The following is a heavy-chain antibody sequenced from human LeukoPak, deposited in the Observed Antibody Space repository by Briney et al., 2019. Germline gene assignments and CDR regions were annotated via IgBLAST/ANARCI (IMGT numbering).Heavy chain of an antibody. CDR1: GFTFSSYG. CDR3: AGDLSGGYSYGHTDY. D-gene: IGHD5-18*01. Sequence: PGGSLRLSCAASGFTFSSYGMHWVRQAPGKGLEWVAVIWYDGSNKYYADSVKGRFTISRDNSKNTLYLQMNSLRAEDTAVYYCAGDLSGGYSYGHTDYWGQGTLVTVSS. V-gene: IGHV3-33*01. CDR2: IWYDGSNK. J-gene: IGHJ4*02.